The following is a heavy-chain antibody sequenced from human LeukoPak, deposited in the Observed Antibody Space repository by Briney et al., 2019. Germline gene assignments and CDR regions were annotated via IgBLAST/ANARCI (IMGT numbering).Heavy chain of an antibody. CDR1: GFTFSSYA. V-gene: IGHV3-23*01. D-gene: IGHD3-22*01. CDR3: AKGPYAPFANSDYYLPDY. CDR2: LSDNGGHT. J-gene: IGHJ4*02. Sequence: GGSLRLSCAASGFTFSSYAMSWVRQAPGMGLEWVSALSDNGGHTYYADSVQGRFTISRDNSKNTLFLRVNSLRVEDTAVYYCAKGPYAPFANSDYYLPDYWGQGTLVTVSS.